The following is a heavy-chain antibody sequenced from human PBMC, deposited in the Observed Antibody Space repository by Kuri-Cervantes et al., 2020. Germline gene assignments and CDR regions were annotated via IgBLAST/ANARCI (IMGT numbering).Heavy chain of an antibody. D-gene: IGHD3-3*01. V-gene: IGHV3-33*01. CDR2: IWYDGSNK. J-gene: IGHJ4*02. Sequence: GESLKISCAASGFTFSSYGMHWVRQAPGKGLEWVAVIWYDGSNKYYADSVKGRFTISRDNSKNTLYLQMNSLRAEDTAVYYCARGGSIFGVVSAADYRGQGTLVTVSS. CDR3: ARGGSIFGVVSAADY. CDR1: GFTFSSYG.